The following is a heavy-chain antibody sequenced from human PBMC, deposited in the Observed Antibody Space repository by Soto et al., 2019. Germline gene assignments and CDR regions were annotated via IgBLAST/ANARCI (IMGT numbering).Heavy chain of an antibody. CDR3: ARIVEYSSSDFDY. V-gene: IGHV1-46*01. CDR2: INVGGGSV. CDR1: GYTFTRHY. Sequence: QVQLVQSGAEVKKPGASVKISCKASGYTFTRHYMHWVRQAPGQGLDWMGMINVGGGSVNYAQKCQGRVLMTRDTSTSTAYMEVGSLRSEDTAVYYCARIVEYSSSDFDYWGQGTLVTVSS. J-gene: IGHJ4*02. D-gene: IGHD6-6*01.